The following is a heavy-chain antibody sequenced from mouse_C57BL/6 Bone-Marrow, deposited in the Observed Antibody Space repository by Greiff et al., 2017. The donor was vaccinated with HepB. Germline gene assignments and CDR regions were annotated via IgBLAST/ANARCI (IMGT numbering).Heavy chain of an antibody. CDR2: IYWDDDK. V-gene: IGHV8-12*01. Sequence: QVTLKVCGPGILQSSQTLSLTCSFSGFSLSTSGMGVSWIRQPSGKGLEWLAHIYWDDDKRYNPSLKSRLTISKDTSRNQVFLKITSVDTADTATYYCARRVWRYDYHWYFDVWGTGTTVTVSS. CDR1: GFSLSTSGMG. CDR3: ARRVWRYDYHWYFDV. D-gene: IGHD2-4*01. J-gene: IGHJ1*03.